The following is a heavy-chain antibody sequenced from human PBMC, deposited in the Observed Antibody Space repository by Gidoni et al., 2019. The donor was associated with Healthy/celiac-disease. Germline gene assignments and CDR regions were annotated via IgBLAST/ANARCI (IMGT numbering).Heavy chain of an antibody. CDR1: GFTFSSYA. D-gene: IGHD2-2*01. V-gene: IGHV3-23*01. J-gene: IGHJ4*02. Sequence: EVQLLESGGGLVQPGGSLRLSCAASGFTFSSYAMSWVRQTPGKGLEWVSAISGSGGSTYYADSVKGRFTISRDNAKNTLYLKMNSLRAEDTAVYYCAKGAVVVVPANPMYSSGHYYFDYWGQGTLFTVSS. CDR2: ISGSGGST. CDR3: AKGAVVVVPANPMYSSGHYYFDY.